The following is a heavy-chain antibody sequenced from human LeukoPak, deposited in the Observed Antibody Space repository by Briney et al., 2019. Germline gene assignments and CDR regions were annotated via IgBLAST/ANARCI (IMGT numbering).Heavy chain of an antibody. V-gene: IGHV3-30-3*01. CDR2: ISYDGSNK. Sequence: GGSLRLSCAASGFTFSSYAMHWVRQAPGKGLEWVAVISYDGSNKYYADSVKGRFTISRDNSKNTLYLQMNSLRAEDTAVYYCARASLHEGHGMDVWGQGTTVTVSS. CDR3: ARASLHEGHGMDV. J-gene: IGHJ6*02. CDR1: GFTFSSYA.